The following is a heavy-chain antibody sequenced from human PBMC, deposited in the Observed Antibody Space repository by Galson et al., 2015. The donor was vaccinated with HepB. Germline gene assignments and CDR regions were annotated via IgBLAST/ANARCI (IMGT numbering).Heavy chain of an antibody. V-gene: IGHV1-3*01. J-gene: IGHJ4*02. D-gene: IGHD3-16*01. CDR3: ARADKELTFTLYYFDY. Sequence: SVKVSCKASGYTFTSYAMHWVRQAPGQRLEWMGWINAGNGNTKYSQKFQGRVTITRDTSASTAYMELSSLRSEDTAVYYCARADKELTFTLYYFDYWGQGTLVTVSS. CDR1: GYTFTSYA. CDR2: INAGNGNT.